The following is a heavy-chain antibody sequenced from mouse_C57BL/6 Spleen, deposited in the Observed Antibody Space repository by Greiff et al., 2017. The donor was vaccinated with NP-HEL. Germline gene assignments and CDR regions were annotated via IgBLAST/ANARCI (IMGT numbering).Heavy chain of an antibody. V-gene: IGHV1-76*01. Sequence: VQLQESGAELVRPGASVKLSCKASGYTFTDYYINWVKQRPGQGLEWIARIYPGSGNTYYNEKFKGKATLTAEKSSSTAYMQLSSLTSEDSAVYFCATDYYGSSYDYAMDYWGQGTSVTVSS. D-gene: IGHD1-1*01. CDR2: IYPGSGNT. CDR3: ATDYYGSSYDYAMDY. CDR1: GYTFTDYY. J-gene: IGHJ4*01.